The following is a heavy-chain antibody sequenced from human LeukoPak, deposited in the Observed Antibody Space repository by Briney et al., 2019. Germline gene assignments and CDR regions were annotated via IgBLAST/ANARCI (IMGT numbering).Heavy chain of an antibody. CDR2: IKQDGSEK. CDR1: GFTFSSYW. V-gene: IGHV3-7*01. D-gene: IGHD5-12*01. CDR3: ARDLVSTGWLRFYY. J-gene: IGHJ4*02. Sequence: PGGSLRLSCAASGFTFSSYWMSWVRQAPGKGVEWVANIKQDGSEKYYVDSVKGRFTISRDNAKNSLYLQMNSLRAEDTAVYYCARDLVSTGWLRFYYWGQGTLVTVSS.